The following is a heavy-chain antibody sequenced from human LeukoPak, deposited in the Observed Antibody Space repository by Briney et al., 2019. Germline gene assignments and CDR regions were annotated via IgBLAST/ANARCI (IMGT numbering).Heavy chain of an antibody. CDR2: IKKEGSER. CDR1: GFSINNYW. V-gene: IGHV3-7*01. Sequence: GGSLRLSCAASGFSINNYWMNWVRQAPGKGREWWAGIKKEGSERYYVDSVKGRFTISRDNTKNTLYLQMNTLRAEDTAVYYCARDLAGPPQEAFDIWGQGTMVTVSS. J-gene: IGHJ3*02. CDR3: ARDLAGPPQEAFDI.